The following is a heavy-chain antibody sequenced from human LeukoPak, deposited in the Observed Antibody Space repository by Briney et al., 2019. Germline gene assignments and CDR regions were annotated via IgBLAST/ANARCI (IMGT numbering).Heavy chain of an antibody. Sequence: EASVKVSCKASGYTFTSYDINWVRQATGQGLEWMGWMNPNSGNTGYAQKFQGRVTMTRNTSISTAYMELSSLRSEDTAVYYCARAQPPPPSTFLGGFPRGPNCSAPGGQEPW. CDR2: MNPNSGNT. J-gene: IGHJ5*02. CDR1: GYTFTSYD. D-gene: IGHD3-3*02. CDR3: ARAQPPPPSTFLGGFPRGPNCSAP. V-gene: IGHV1-8*01.